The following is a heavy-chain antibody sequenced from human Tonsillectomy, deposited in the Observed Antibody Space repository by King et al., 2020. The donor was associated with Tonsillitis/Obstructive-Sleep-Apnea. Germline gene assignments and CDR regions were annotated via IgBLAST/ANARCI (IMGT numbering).Heavy chain of an antibody. J-gene: IGHJ6*03. CDR1: GFTFSSYG. Sequence: QLVQSGGGVVQPGRSLRLSCAASGFTFSSYGMHWVRQAPGKGLEWVAVIWYEGSNKYYADSVKGRFTISRDNSKNTLYLQMNSLRAEDTAVFYCAKGGVQRHYMDVWGKGTTVTVSS. V-gene: IGHV3-33*06. CDR2: IWYEGSNK. CDR3: AKGGVQRHYMDV. D-gene: IGHD1-1*01.